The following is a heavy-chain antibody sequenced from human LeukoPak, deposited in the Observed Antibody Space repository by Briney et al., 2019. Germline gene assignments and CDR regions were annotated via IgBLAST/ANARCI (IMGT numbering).Heavy chain of an antibody. V-gene: IGHV4-39*01. CDR3: ARRIRYYTGSGSYYSWFDP. J-gene: IGHJ5*02. D-gene: IGHD3-10*01. Sequence: SETLSLTCTVSGDSISSRTYCWGWIRQPPGKGLEWIGSIYYSGTTYYNPSLKSRVIISLDTSKNQFSLKVSSVPAADTAVYYCARRIRYYTGSGSYYSWFDPWGQGTLVTVSS. CDR1: GDSISSRTYC. CDR2: IYYSGTT.